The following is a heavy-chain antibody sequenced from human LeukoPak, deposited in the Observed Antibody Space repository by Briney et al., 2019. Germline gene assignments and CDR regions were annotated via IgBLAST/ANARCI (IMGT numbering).Heavy chain of an antibody. D-gene: IGHD6-6*01. CDR1: GFTFTSYS. Sequence: GGSLRLSCAASGFTFTSYSMNWVRQAPGKGLEWVSSISGSSKHRYYADSVKGRFTISRDNAKSSLYLQMNSLRAEDTAVYYCAKGSSSSDGDYWGQGTLVTVSS. CDR3: AKGSSSSDGDY. CDR2: ISGSSKHR. J-gene: IGHJ4*02. V-gene: IGHV3-21*01.